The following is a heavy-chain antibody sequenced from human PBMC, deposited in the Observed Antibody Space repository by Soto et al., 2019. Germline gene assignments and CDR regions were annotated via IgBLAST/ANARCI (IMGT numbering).Heavy chain of an antibody. Sequence: SETLSLTCAVYGGSFSGYYWSWIRQPPGKGLEWIGEINHSGSTNYNPSLKSRVTISVDTSKNQFSLKLSSVTAADTAVYYCARGIAVAIHQRANYFDYWGQGTLVTVSS. D-gene: IGHD6-19*01. CDR1: GGSFSGYY. CDR3: ARGIAVAIHQRANYFDY. CDR2: INHSGST. V-gene: IGHV4-34*01. J-gene: IGHJ4*02.